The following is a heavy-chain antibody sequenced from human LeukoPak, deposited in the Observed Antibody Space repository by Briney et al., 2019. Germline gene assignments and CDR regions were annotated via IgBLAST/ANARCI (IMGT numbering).Heavy chain of an antibody. J-gene: IGHJ4*02. CDR1: GFNLIRSA. D-gene: IGHD6-13*01. Sequence: GGSLRLSCAASGFNLIRSAMSWVRQAPGEGLEWVSTISGTGSSTFYADHVKGRFTISRDTSKRTLYLQLNSLTVADMAVYFCAKSFYSSSWEMNYFEFWGRGTLVTVSS. CDR2: ISGTGSST. V-gene: IGHV3-23*01. CDR3: AKSFYSSSWEMNYFEF.